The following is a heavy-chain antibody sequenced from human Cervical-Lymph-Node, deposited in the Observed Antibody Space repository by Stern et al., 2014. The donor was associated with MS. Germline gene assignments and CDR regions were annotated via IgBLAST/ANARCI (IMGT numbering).Heavy chain of an antibody. V-gene: IGHV3-30*03. CDR1: GFSLSNSA. Sequence: VQLVESGGGVDKPGRSVKLSCEGSGFSLSNSAMHWVCQAPGKGLEWVAVMSFVGGNKKYGDCVKGRFSISRDMANKTAFLQLNSLRLEDTAVYYFMGVGDSMHVWGQGTTVIVSS. J-gene: IGHJ6*02. D-gene: IGHD2-15*01. CDR2: MSFVGGNK. CDR3: MGVGDSMHV.